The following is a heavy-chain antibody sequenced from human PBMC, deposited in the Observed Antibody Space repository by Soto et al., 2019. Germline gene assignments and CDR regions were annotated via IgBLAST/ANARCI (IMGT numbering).Heavy chain of an antibody. CDR3: AKDYYDSSGYFVFDY. J-gene: IGHJ4*02. Sequence: EVQLVESGGGLVQPGGSLRLSCAASGFTFSSYEMNWVRQAPGKGLEWVSAISGSGGSTYYADSVKGRFTISRDNSKNTLYLQMNSLRAEDTAVYYCAKDYYDSSGYFVFDYWGQGTLVTVSS. D-gene: IGHD3-22*01. V-gene: IGHV3-23*04. CDR2: ISGSGGST. CDR1: GFTFSSYE.